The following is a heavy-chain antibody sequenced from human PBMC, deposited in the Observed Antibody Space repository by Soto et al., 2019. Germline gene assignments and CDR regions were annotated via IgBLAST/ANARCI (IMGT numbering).Heavy chain of an antibody. D-gene: IGHD4-4*01. CDR2: ISYDGSNK. V-gene: IGHV3-30-3*01. Sequence: QVQLVESGGGVVQPGRSLRLSCAASGFTFSSYAMHWVRQAPGKGLEWVAVISYDGSNKYYADSVKGRFTISRDNSKNTLYLHMNSLSAEDTAVYYCARPLWRDDYNWGYFVLWGRGTLVTVSS. CDR1: GFTFSSYA. CDR3: ARPLWRDDYNWGYFVL. J-gene: IGHJ2*01.